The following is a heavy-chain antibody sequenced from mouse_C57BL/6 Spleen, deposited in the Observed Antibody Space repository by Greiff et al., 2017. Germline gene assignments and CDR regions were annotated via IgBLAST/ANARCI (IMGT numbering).Heavy chain of an antibody. Sequence: QVQLQQPGAELVKPGASVKLSCKASGYTFTSYWMQWVKQRPGQGLEWIGEIDPSDSYTNYNQKFKGKATLTVDTSSSTAYMQLSSLTSEDSAVYYCARRYSNYVDYWGKGTTLTVSS. CDR1: GYTFTSYW. CDR3: ARRYSNYVDY. V-gene: IGHV1-50*01. J-gene: IGHJ2*01. CDR2: IDPSDSYT. D-gene: IGHD2-5*01.